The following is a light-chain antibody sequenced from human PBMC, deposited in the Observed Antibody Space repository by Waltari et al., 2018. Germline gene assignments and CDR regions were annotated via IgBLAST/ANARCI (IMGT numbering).Light chain of an antibody. CDR1: SSDIGNYDL. V-gene: IGLV2-23*01. CDR3: CSYGGPSSWV. CDR2: ECT. J-gene: IGLJ3*02. Sequence: QSALTQPASMSGSPGQSITVSCTGTSSDIGNYDLVSWYQQFPGKAPKLIIYECTERPSGISSRFSGSKSGNTAFLTISGRQAEDEADYHCCSYGGPSSWVFGGGTKLTVL.